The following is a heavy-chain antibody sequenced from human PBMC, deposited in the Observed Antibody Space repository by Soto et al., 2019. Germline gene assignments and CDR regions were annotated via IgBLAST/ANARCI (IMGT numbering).Heavy chain of an antibody. V-gene: IGHV6-1*01. CDR2: TYYRSRWYN. D-gene: IGHD4-17*01. CDR3: AGTTSLQLYYIDV. J-gene: IGHJ6*03. Sequence: SQTLSLTCAISGDSVSSNSAAWNWIRQSPSRGLEWLGRTYYRSRWYNDYAVSVKSRITVNPDTSKNQFSLHLNSVTPEDTAVYYGAGTTSLQLYYIDVWDKGTTVTVCS. CDR1: GDSVSSNSAA.